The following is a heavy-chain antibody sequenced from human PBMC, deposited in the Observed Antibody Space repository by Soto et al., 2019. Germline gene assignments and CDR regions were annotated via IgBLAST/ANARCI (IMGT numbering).Heavy chain of an antibody. J-gene: IGHJ6*02. CDR1: GYTFTSYD. CDR2: MNPNSGNT. Sequence: ASVKVSCKASGYTFTSYDINWVRQATGQGLEWMGWMNPNSGNTGYAQKFQGRVTMTRNTSISTAYMELSSLRSEDTAVYYCARYCSSSSCRLHYYYYCMDVWGQGTTVTVSS. CDR3: ARYCSSSSCRLHYYYYCMDV. V-gene: IGHV1-8*01. D-gene: IGHD2-2*01.